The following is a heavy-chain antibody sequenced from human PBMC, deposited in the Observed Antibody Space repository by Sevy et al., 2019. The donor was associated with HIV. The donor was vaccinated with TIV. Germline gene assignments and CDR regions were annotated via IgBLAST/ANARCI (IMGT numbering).Heavy chain of an antibody. D-gene: IGHD6-19*01. CDR1: GGTFCSYG. Sequence: ASVKVSCKASGGTFCSYGISWVRQAPGQGLEWMGGMIPILGTVNYAQKFQGRVTITADESTKTAYMELSSLRSEDTAVYYSARGGGNGWYYFDYWGQETLVTVSS. J-gene: IGHJ4*02. CDR2: MIPILGTV. CDR3: ARGGGNGWYYFDY. V-gene: IGHV1-69*13.